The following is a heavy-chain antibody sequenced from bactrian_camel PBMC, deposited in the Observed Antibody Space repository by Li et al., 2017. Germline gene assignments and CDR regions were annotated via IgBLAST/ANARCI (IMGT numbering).Heavy chain of an antibody. D-gene: IGHD4*01. J-gene: IGHJ4*01. V-gene: IGHV3S1*01. CDR3: VADPMTGLLCDSHNRI. CDR2: IYTNGGTT. CDR1: GNTTGLAR. Sequence: HVQLVESGGGSVQAGGSLRLSCLKSGNTTGLARVDWFRQIPGKEREGVAVIYTNGGTTFVAGSVKGRFTISQDSSEKTVYLQMNGLKPEDTAKYCCVADPMTGLLCDSHNRIWGQGTQVTVS.